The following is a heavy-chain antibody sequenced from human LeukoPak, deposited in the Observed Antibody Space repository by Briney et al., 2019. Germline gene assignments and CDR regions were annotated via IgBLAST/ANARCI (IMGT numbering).Heavy chain of an antibody. Sequence: ASVKVSCKASGYTFTSYGMNWVRQAPGQGLEWVGWINTNTGNPTYAQGFTGRFVFSLDTSVSTAYLQISSLKADDTAAYYCARAGYCSSTSCYALGEDWGQGTLVTVSS. V-gene: IGHV7-4-1*02. CDR1: GYTFTSYG. J-gene: IGHJ4*02. D-gene: IGHD2-2*03. CDR3: ARAGYCSSTSCYALGED. CDR2: INTNTGNP.